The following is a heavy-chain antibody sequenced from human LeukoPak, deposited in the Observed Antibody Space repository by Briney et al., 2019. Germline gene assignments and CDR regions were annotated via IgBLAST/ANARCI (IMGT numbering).Heavy chain of an antibody. Sequence: SETLSLTCTVSGGPISSYYWSWIRQPAGKGLEWIGRIYTSGSTNYNPSLKSRVTMSVDTSKNQFSLKLSSVTAADTAVYYCTRDSSYGDYPPYYYYMDVWGKGTTVTVSS. D-gene: IGHD4-17*01. J-gene: IGHJ6*03. V-gene: IGHV4-4*07. CDR3: TRDSSYGDYPPYYYYMDV. CDR1: GGPISSYY. CDR2: IYTSGST.